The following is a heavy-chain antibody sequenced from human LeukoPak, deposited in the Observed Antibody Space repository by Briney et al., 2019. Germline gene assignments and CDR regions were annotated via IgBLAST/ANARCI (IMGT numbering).Heavy chain of an antibody. V-gene: IGHV3-66*01. Sequence: GGSLRLSCATSGFTFDDHGMSWVRQAPGKGLEWVSMFYSGGSTFYADSVKGRFTIARDSSKNTLYLQMNSLRAEDTAVYYCVTYQLLLYGFDYWGQGTLVTVSS. CDR3: VTYQLLLYGFDY. CDR1: GFTFDDHG. CDR2: FYSGGST. J-gene: IGHJ4*02. D-gene: IGHD2-2*01.